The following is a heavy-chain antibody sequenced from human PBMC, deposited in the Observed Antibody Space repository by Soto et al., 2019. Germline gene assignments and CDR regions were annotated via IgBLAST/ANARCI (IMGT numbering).Heavy chain of an antibody. CDR2: IKQDGSEK. Sequence: EVQLVESGGGLVQPGGSLRLSCAASGFTFSSYWMSWVRQAPGKGLEWVANIKQDGSEKFYVGSVKGRFTISRDNAKNSLFLQMNSLRAEDTAVYYWAVASGGYGDWGQGTLVTVSS. V-gene: IGHV3-7*05. CDR3: AVASGGYGD. D-gene: IGHD6-19*01. CDR1: GFTFSSYW. J-gene: IGHJ4*02.